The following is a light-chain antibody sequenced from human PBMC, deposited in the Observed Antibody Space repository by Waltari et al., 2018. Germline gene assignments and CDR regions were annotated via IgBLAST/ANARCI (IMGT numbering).Light chain of an antibody. CDR2: DVS. J-gene: IGLJ1*01. Sequence: QSALTQPASVSGSPGQSFTISCTGTSSDVGGYNFVSWYQQYPGKAPKLVIYDVSARPSGASDRFSGSKSGNTASLVISGLQPEDEADYYCSSYTATRHYVFGTGTKVTVL. CDR3: SSYTATRHYV. V-gene: IGLV2-14*03. CDR1: SSDVGGYNF.